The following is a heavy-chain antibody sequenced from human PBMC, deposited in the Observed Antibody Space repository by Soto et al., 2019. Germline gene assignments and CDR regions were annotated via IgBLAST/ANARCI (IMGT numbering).Heavy chain of an antibody. CDR3: ATFDYYDSSGYSNG. J-gene: IGHJ4*02. Sequence: EVQLLESGGGLVQPGGSLRLSCAASGFTFSSYAMSWVRQAPGKGLEWVSAISGSGGRTYYADSVKGRFTISRDNSKNTLYLQINSLRAEDTAVYYCATFDYYDSSGYSNGWGKGTLVTVSS. CDR2: ISGSGGRT. CDR1: GFTFSSYA. D-gene: IGHD3-22*01. V-gene: IGHV3-23*01.